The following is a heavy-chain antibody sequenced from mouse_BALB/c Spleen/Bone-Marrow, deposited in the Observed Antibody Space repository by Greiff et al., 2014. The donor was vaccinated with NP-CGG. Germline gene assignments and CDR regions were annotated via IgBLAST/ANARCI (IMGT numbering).Heavy chain of an antibody. J-gene: IGHJ2*01. D-gene: IGHD1-1*01. CDR2: INSNGGST. CDR3: ARDYYGSSDY. CDR1: GFTFSSYG. Sequence: EVQLQQPGGGLVQPGGSLKLSCAASGFTFSSYGMSWVRQTPDKRLELVATINSNGGSTYYPDSVKGRFTISRDNAKNTLYLQMSSLKSEDTAMYYCARDYYGSSDYWGQGTTLTVSS. V-gene: IGHV5-6-3*01.